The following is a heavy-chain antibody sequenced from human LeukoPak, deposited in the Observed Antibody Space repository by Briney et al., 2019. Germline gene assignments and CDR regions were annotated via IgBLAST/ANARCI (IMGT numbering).Heavy chain of an antibody. Sequence: GGSLRLSCATSGFTFSSYWMTWVRQAPGKGLEWVANIKQDGSEKYYVDSVRGRFTISRDNAKNSLYLQMNSLRAEDTAVYYCVRGKQDFLHWGQGTLVTVSS. CDR1: GFTFSSYW. V-gene: IGHV3-7*01. J-gene: IGHJ1*01. CDR3: VRGKQDFLH. CDR2: IKQDGSEK.